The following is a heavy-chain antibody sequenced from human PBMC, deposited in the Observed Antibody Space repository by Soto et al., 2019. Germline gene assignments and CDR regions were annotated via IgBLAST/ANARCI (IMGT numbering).Heavy chain of an antibody. D-gene: IGHD1-7*01. J-gene: IGHJ6*02. CDR1: DGSISSYY. CDR3: ARALGYNWNYVGYYYGMDV. Sequence: SETLYPTCTVSDGSISSYYWSWIRQPPGKGLEWIGYIYYSGSTNYNPSLKSRVTISVDTSKNQFSLKLSSVTDADTAVYYCARALGYNWNYVGYYYGMDVWGQGATVTVS. V-gene: IGHV4-59*01. CDR2: IYYSGST.